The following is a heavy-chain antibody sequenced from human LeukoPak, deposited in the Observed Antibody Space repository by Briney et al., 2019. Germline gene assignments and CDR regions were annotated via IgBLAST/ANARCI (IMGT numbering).Heavy chain of an antibody. CDR2: IFYSGST. CDR1: GASINSDTSY. CDR3: ATITIFGVVIIS. Sequence: SETLSLTCTVSGASINSDTSYWAWIRQPPGKGLEWVGNIFYSGSTSYKPSLKSRVTISVDTSKNQFSLKLSSVTAADTAVYYCATITIFGVVIISWGQGTLVTVSS. V-gene: IGHV4-39*07. D-gene: IGHD3-3*01. J-gene: IGHJ4*02.